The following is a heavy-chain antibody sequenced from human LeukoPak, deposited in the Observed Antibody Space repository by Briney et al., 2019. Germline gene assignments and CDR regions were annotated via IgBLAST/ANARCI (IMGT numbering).Heavy chain of an antibody. CDR2: ISGGADTT. V-gene: IGHV3-23*01. CDR3: AKDQITMIKGFFDY. J-gene: IGHJ4*02. CDR1: GFTFSSYD. Sequence: GGSLRLSCAASGFTFSSYDMSGVRQAPGKGLEGVSAISGGADTTYYADSVKGRFTIYRDNSKNTLYLQMNSLRAEDTAVYYCAKDQITMIKGFFDYWGQGTLVTVSS. D-gene: IGHD3-22*01.